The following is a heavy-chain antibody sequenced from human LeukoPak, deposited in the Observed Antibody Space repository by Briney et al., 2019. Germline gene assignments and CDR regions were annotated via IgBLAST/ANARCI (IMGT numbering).Heavy chain of an antibody. Sequence: GGSLRLSCAASGFTFSSYALHWVRQAPGKGLEWVAVILYDGTNKNYVDSVKGRFTISRDNSKNTLDLQMDSLRAEDTGVYSCARVRSWAYPEDAFDIWGQGTMAIVSS. CDR2: ILYDGTNK. CDR1: GFTFSSYA. CDR3: ARVRSWAYPEDAFDI. V-gene: IGHV3-30-3*01. J-gene: IGHJ3*02. D-gene: IGHD3-16*01.